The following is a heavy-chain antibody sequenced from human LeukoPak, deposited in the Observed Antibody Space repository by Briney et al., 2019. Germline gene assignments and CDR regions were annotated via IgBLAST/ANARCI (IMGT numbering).Heavy chain of an antibody. CDR3: ARDYSYAMNV. Sequence: GRSLRLSCAASGFTFSSYAMHWVRQAPGKGLEWVAVISYDGSNKYYADSVKGRFTISRDNSKNTLYLQMHSLRAEDTAVYFCARDYSYAMNVWGKGTTVTVSS. CDR2: ISYDGSNK. J-gene: IGHJ6*04. V-gene: IGHV3-30-3*01. CDR1: GFTFSSYA. D-gene: IGHD2-21*01.